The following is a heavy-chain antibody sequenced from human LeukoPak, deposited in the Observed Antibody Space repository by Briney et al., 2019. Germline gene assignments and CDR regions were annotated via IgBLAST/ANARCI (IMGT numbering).Heavy chain of an antibody. CDR2: IKQDGSKK. J-gene: IGHJ4*02. CDR3: ARVRGLEVTFDY. CDR1: GFPFSSYW. D-gene: IGHD5-24*01. Sequence: GGSLRLSCVASGFPFSSYWMTWVRQAPGKGLEWVANIKQDGSKKSYVDSVKGRFTISRDNAKNSLYLQMNSLRAEDTAVYYCARVRGLEVTFDYWGQGTLVTVSS. V-gene: IGHV3-7*03.